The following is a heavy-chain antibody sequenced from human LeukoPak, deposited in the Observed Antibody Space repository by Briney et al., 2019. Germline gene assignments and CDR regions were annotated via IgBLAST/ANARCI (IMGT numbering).Heavy chain of an antibody. CDR1: GGSFSGYY. J-gene: IGHJ4*02. CDR2: INHSGST. D-gene: IGHD1-26*01. CDR3: ARIRGSYSLDY. Sequence: PSETLSLTCAVYGGSFSGYYWSWIRQPPGKGLEWIGEINHSGSTNYNPSLKSRVTISVDTSKNQFSLKLSSVTAADTAVYFCARIRGSYSLDYWGQGALVTVSS. V-gene: IGHV4-34*01.